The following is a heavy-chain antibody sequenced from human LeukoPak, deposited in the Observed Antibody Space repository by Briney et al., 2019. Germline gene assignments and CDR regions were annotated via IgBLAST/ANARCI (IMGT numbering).Heavy chain of an antibody. J-gene: IGHJ1*01. D-gene: IGHD3-10*01. V-gene: IGHV3-30*04. Sequence: PGGSLRLSCAASGSTFSSYAMHWVRQAPGKGLEWVAVISYDGSNKYYADSVKGRFTISRDNSKNTLYLQMNSLRAEDTAVYYCAKDPAELLWFGGGEGEKYFQHWGQGTLVTVSS. CDR2: ISYDGSNK. CDR3: AKDPAELLWFGGGEGEKYFQH. CDR1: GSTFSSYA.